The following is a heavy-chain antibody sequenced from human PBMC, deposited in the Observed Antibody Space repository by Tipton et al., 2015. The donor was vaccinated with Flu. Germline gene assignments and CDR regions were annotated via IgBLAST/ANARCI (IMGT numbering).Heavy chain of an antibody. J-gene: IGHJ6*02. CDR3: ARDMRDVVQGVIVTFYYGMDV. CDR1: GFTFSNYE. D-gene: IGHD3-10*01. V-gene: IGHV3-48*03. CDR2: ISNSGATI. Sequence: SLRLSCAASGFTFSNYEMHWVRQAPGKGLEWISYISNSGATIYYADSVKGRFTISRDNAKDSLHLQMSSLRVEDTAVYYCARDMRDVVQGVIVTFYYGMDVWGQGTTVTVSS.